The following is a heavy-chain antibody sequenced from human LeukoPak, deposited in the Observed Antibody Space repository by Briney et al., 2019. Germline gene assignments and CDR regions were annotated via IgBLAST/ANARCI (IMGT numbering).Heavy chain of an antibody. D-gene: IGHD3-9*01. CDR2: INAGNGNT. CDR3: ARGKLRYFDWCDY. Sequence: GASVKVSFKSSGYTFTSYAMHWVRQAPGQRLEWMGWINAGNGNTKYSQKFQGRVTITRDTSASTAYMELSSLRSEDTAVYYCARGKLRYFDWCDYWGQGTLVTVSS. J-gene: IGHJ4*02. V-gene: IGHV1-3*01. CDR1: GYTFTSYA.